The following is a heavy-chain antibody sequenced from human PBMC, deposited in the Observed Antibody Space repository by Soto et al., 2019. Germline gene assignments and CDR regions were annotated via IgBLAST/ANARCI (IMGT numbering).Heavy chain of an antibody. V-gene: IGHV3-30-3*01. CDR3: ARSLMVAVRGLDY. CDR2: ISHDGNNE. CDR1: GFTFSSYP. J-gene: IGHJ4*02. Sequence: QVQLVESGGGVVQPGRSLRLSCAASGFTFSSYPMHWVRQAPGKGLEWVAVISHDGNNEYYADADSVKGRFTISRDNSKNTLFLQVNSLRTEDTAVYYCARSLMVAVRGLDYWGQGTLVTVSS. D-gene: IGHD3-22*01.